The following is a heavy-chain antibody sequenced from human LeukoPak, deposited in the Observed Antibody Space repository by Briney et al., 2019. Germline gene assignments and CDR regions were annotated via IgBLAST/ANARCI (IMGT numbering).Heavy chain of an antibody. D-gene: IGHD1-7*01. V-gene: IGHV4-34*01. Sequence: ETLSLSPVEHREPFIGYLWTWVRQPPGEGLGWVGEINHAGNTNYNPSPKCRSTLSVDTRKKQFSLQLSSVTAADTAVYFCARHRWNYHYNRPNYMDVWGKGTTVSISS. J-gene: IGHJ6*03. CDR2: INHAGNT. CDR1: REPFIGYL. CDR3: ARHRWNYHYNRPNYMDV.